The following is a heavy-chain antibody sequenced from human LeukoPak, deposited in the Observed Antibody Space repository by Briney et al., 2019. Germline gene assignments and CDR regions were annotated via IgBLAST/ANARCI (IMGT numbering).Heavy chain of an antibody. V-gene: IGHV3-30*03. CDR3: ARETPRYCSSTSCLFDY. J-gene: IGHJ4*02. CDR1: GXTFXNYG. CDR2: ISSDGSNK. D-gene: IGHD2-2*01. Sequence: LXLSXXXXGXTFXNYGMHWVRQAPXKXLEWVAVISSDGSNKYYADSVKGRFTISRDNSKNTLYLQMNSLRAEDTAVYYCARETPRYCSSTSCLFDYWGQGTLVTVSS.